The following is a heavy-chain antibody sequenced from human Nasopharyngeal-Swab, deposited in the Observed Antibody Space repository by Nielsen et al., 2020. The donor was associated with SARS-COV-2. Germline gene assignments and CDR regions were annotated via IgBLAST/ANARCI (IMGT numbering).Heavy chain of an antibody. CDR2: IIGSGGTI. CDR1: GFTFSAYY. CDR3: ARDRANWDFDY. J-gene: IGHJ4*02. D-gene: IGHD7-27*01. V-gene: IGHV3-11*04. Sequence: GGSLRLSCAASGFTFSAYYMSWIRQAPGKGLEYISYIIGSGGTIYYGDSMKGRFTISRDNAKNSLYLQMNSLRAEDTAVYYCARDRANWDFDYWGQGTLVTVSS.